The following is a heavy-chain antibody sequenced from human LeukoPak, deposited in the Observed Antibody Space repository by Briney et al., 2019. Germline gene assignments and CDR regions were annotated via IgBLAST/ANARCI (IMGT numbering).Heavy chain of an antibody. V-gene: IGHV3-21*06. J-gene: IGHJ6*03. CDR3: ASSLLISGYYYYYMAV. CDR2: ISSGGGYT. D-gene: IGHD3-16*01. Sequence: GGSLRLSCAASGFTFSSYSMNWVRQAPGKVLEWVSSISSGGGYTYHAASGKGRFTTSNEYAKNLSYLQMNSLRAEPTAFYCCASSLLISGYYYYYMAVCSKGCSATVPS. CDR1: GFTFSSYS.